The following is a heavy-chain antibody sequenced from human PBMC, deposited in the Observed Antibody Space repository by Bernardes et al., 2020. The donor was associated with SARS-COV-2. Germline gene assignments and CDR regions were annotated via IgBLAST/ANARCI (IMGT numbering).Heavy chain of an antibody. Sequence: ASVKVSCKVSGYTLTELSMHWVRQAPGKGLEWMGGFDPEDGETIYAQKFQGRVTMTEDTSTDTAYMELSSLRSEDTAVYYCATDQRYYDILTGRTYYYGMDVWRQGTTVTVSS. CDR3: ATDQRYYDILTGRTYYYGMDV. CDR1: GYTLTELS. CDR2: FDPEDGET. D-gene: IGHD3-9*01. V-gene: IGHV1-24*01. J-gene: IGHJ6*02.